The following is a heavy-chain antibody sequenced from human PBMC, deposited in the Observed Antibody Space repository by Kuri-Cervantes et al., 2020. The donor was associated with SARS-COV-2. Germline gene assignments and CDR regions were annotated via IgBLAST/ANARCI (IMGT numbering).Heavy chain of an antibody. D-gene: IGHD3-10*01. V-gene: IGHV4-39*01. CDR1: GFTFSSYSMN. CDR2: IYYSGST. J-gene: IGHJ4*02. Sequence: ESLKISCAASGFTFSSYSMNWVRQPPGKGLEWIGSIYYSGSTYYNPSLKSRVTISVDTSKNQFSLKLSSVTAADTAVYYCARHSPPRITMVRGVITTYFDYWGQGALVTVSS. CDR3: ARHSPPRITMVRGVITTYFDY.